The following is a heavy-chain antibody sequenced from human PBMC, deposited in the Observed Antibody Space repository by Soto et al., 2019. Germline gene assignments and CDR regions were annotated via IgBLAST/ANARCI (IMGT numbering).Heavy chain of an antibody. D-gene: IGHD3-10*01. J-gene: IGHJ6*02. CDR3: ARTRRGEAGTPYYGMDV. V-gene: IGHV1-69*13. CDR2: IIPIFGTA. CDR1: GGTFSSYA. Sequence: GASVKVSCKASGGTFSSYAISWVRLAPGQGLEWMGGIIPIFGTAIYAQKFQGRVTITADESTSLAYMELSSLRSEDTAVYYCARTRRGEAGTPYYGMDVWGQGTTVTVSS.